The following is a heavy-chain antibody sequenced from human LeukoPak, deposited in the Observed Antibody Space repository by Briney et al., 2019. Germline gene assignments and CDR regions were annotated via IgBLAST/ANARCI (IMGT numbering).Heavy chain of an antibody. CDR1: GFTFSSYW. D-gene: IGHD5-12*01. CDR2: INTDGSST. CDR3: ARDRRAATIDY. Sequence: GGSLRLSCAASGFTFSSYWIHWVRQAPGKGLVWVSRINTDGSSTSFADSVKGRFTISRDNAKNTLYLQMDSLRAEDTAVYYCARDRRAATIDYWGQGTLVTVSS. J-gene: IGHJ4*02. V-gene: IGHV3-74*01.